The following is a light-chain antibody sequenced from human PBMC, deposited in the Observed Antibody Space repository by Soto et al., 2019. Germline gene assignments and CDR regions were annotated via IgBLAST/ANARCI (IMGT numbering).Light chain of an antibody. CDR2: GAS. CDR1: QSVSSNY. CDR3: QQYGSSPPWT. J-gene: IGKJ1*01. Sequence: VLTKSPGTLSLSPGERATLSCRAGQSVSSNYLAWYQQKPGQAPRLLIYGASSRATGIPDKFSGSGSGTDFTLTISRLEPEEFAVYYCQQYGSSPPWTFGQGTKVDIK. V-gene: IGKV3-20*01.